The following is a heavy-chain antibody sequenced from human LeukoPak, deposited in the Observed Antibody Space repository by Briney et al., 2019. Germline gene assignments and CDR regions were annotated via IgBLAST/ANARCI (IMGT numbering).Heavy chain of an antibody. J-gene: IGHJ5*02. CDR1: GGTFSSYA. CDR2: IIPIFGTA. Sequence: SVKVSCKASGGTFSSYAISWVRQAPGQGLEWMGGIIPIFGTANYAQKFQGRVTITTDESTSTAYMELSSLRSEDTAVYYCARGGPYSSSSGYNWFDPWGQGTLVTVSS. CDR3: ARGGPYSSSSGYNWFDP. V-gene: IGHV1-69*05. D-gene: IGHD6-6*01.